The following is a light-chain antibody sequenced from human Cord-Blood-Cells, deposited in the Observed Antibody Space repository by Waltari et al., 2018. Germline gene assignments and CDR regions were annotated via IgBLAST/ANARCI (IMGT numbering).Light chain of an antibody. J-gene: IGKJ2*01. CDR3: QQSYSTPYT. CDR2: AAS. CDR1: QSISSY. Sequence: DIQMTQSPSSLPALVGERVPTTCRASQSISSYLNWYQQKPGKAPKLLIYAASSLQSGVPSRFSGSGSGTDFTLTISSLQPEDFATYYCQQSYSTPYTFGQGTKLEIK. V-gene: IGKV1-39*01.